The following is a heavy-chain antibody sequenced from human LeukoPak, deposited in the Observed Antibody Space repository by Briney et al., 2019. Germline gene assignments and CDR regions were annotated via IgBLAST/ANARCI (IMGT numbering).Heavy chain of an antibody. Sequence: ASVKVSCKASGYTFTGYYMHWVRQAPGQGLEWMGWVNPNSGGTNYAQKFQGRVTMTRDTSISTAYMELSRLRSDDTAVYYCAREYYDILTGYYHYWYFDLWGRGTLVTVSS. J-gene: IGHJ2*01. CDR3: AREYYDILTGYYHYWYFDL. CDR2: VNPNSGGT. CDR1: GYTFTGYY. D-gene: IGHD3-9*01. V-gene: IGHV1-2*02.